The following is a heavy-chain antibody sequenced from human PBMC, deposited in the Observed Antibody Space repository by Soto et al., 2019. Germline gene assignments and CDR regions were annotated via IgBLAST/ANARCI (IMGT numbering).Heavy chain of an antibody. CDR3: ARASEDYGDYPINYFDY. D-gene: IGHD4-17*01. Sequence: PSETLSLTCAVYGGSSSGYYWSWIRQPPGKGLEWIGEINHSGSTNYNPSLKSRVTISVDTSKNQFSLKLSSVTAADTAVYYCARASEDYGDYPINYFDYWGKGTLVTVSS. CDR2: INHSGST. J-gene: IGHJ4*02. CDR1: GGSSSGYY. V-gene: IGHV4-34*01.